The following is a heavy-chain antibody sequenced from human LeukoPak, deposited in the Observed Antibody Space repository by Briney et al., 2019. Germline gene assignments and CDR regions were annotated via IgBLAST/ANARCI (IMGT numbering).Heavy chain of an antibody. CDR1: GGSISSSNSY. V-gene: IGHV4-39*01. D-gene: IGHD3-3*01. CDR2: IYYGGNT. CDR3: ARHAHIDFVTGLFDP. Sequence: SETLSLTCTVSGGSISSSNSYWGWIRQPPGKGLEWIGSIYYGGNTYYKLSLRSRFTISVDTSKNHFSRNLNSVTAADTAMYYGARHAHIDFVTGLFDPWGQGTLVTVSS. J-gene: IGHJ5*02.